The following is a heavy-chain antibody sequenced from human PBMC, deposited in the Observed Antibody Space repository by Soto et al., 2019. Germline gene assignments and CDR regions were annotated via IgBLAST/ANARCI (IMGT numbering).Heavy chain of an antibody. Sequence: GGSLRLSCAASGFTFSSYSMNWVRQAPGKGLEWVSSISSSSSYIYYADSVKGRFTISRDNAKNSLYLQMNSLRAEDTAVYYCARVGIVVVPADRLDYYYMDVWGKGTTVTVSS. CDR2: ISSSSSYI. V-gene: IGHV3-21*01. D-gene: IGHD2-2*01. J-gene: IGHJ6*03. CDR1: GFTFSSYS. CDR3: ARVGIVVVPADRLDYYYMDV.